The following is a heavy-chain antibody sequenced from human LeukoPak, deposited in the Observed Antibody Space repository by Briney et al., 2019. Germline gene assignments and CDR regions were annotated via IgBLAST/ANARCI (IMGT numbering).Heavy chain of an antibody. V-gene: IGHV3-64D*09. J-gene: IGHJ4*02. CDR2: ISSNGRST. Sequence: GGSLRLSCAASGFTFSSYAMHWVRQAQGEGLEYVSGISSNGRSTCYADSVKGRFTISRDNSKNTLYLQMSSLRAEDTAVYYCVKGSEAYYDSKSDYWGQGTLVTVSS. CDR3: VKGSEAYYDSKSDY. D-gene: IGHD3-22*01. CDR1: GFTFSSYA.